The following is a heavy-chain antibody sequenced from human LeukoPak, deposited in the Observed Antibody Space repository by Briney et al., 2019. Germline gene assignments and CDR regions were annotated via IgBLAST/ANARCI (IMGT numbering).Heavy chain of an antibody. CDR3: AGAVIGDTAMDY. CDR2: IYHSGST. CDR1: GYSISSGYY. J-gene: IGHJ4*02. D-gene: IGHD5-18*01. Sequence: SETLSLTCTVSGYSISSGYYWGWIRQPPGKGLEWIGSIYHSGSTYYNPSLKSRVTISVDTSKNQFSLKLSSVTAADTAVYYCAGAVIGDTAMDYWGQGTLVTVSS. V-gene: IGHV4-38-2*02.